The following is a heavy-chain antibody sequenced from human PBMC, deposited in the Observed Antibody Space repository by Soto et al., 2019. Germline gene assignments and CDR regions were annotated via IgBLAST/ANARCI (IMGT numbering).Heavy chain of an antibody. V-gene: IGHV4-34*01. Sequence: SETLSLTCAVYGGSFSGYYWSWIRQPPGKWLEWIGEINHSGSTNYNPSLKSRVTISVDTSKNQFSLKLSSVTAADTAVYYCARGNYGVDYWGQGTLVTVSS. CDR2: INHSGST. D-gene: IGHD4-17*01. CDR3: ARGNYGVDY. CDR1: GGSFSGYY. J-gene: IGHJ4*02.